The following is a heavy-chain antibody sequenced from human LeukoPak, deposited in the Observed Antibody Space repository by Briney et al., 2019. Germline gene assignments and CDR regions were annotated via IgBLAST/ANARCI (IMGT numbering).Heavy chain of an antibody. CDR2: IYYSGST. D-gene: IGHD6-19*01. CDR1: GGSISSSSYY. Sequence: PSETLSLTCTVSGGSISSSSYYWGWIRQPPGKGLEWIGSIYYSGSTYYNPSLKSRVTISVDTSKNQFSLKLSSVTAADTAVYYCARHNLESGWEFDYWGQGTLVTVSS. J-gene: IGHJ4*02. V-gene: IGHV4-39*01. CDR3: ARHNLESGWEFDY.